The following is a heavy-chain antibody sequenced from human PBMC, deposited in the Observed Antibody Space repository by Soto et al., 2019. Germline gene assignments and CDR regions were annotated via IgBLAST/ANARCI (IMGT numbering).Heavy chain of an antibody. J-gene: IGHJ3*02. V-gene: IGHV2-5*02. D-gene: IGHD3-22*01. CDR2: IYWDDDK. CDR3: AYSPRYYSDGRGQNACEFNI. Sequence: QITLKESGPTLVKPTQPLTLTCTFSGFSLTTSGMGVSWIRQPPGKALEWLALIYWDDDKRYSPSLKNRLTTTNDTSNFPWVHTVPNMEAVDTATYFSAYSPRYYSDGRGQNACEFNIWDQGTLVTVAS. CDR1: GFSLTTSGMG.